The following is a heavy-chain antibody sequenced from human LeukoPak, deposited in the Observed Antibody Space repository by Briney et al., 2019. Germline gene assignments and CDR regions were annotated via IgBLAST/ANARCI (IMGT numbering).Heavy chain of an antibody. CDR3: ATAYYDSSGYYPNWFDP. Sequence: PGGSLRLSCVASGFTFSSYWMTWVRQVPGKGLEWVANVKHDGSDKYYVDSVKGRFTISRDNAKNSLYLQMNSLRVEDTAVYYCATAYYDSSGYYPNWFDPWGQGTLVTVSS. D-gene: IGHD3-22*01. CDR1: GFTFSSYW. V-gene: IGHV3-7*02. CDR2: VKHDGSDK. J-gene: IGHJ5*02.